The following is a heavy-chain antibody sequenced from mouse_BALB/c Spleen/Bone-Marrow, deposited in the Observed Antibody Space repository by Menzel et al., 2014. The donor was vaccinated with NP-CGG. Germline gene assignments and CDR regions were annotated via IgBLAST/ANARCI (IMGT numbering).Heavy chain of an antibody. CDR2: INPGSGGT. V-gene: IGHV1-54*01. Sequence: VQLQQSGAELIRPGTSVKVSCKASGYAFTNYLIEWVKQRPGQGPEWIGVINPGSGGTNYNEKFKGKATLTADKSSSTAYMQLSSLTSDDSAVYFCARRELGEFDYWGQGTTLTVSS. CDR3: ARRELGEFDY. J-gene: IGHJ2*01. CDR1: GYAFTNYL. D-gene: IGHD4-1*01.